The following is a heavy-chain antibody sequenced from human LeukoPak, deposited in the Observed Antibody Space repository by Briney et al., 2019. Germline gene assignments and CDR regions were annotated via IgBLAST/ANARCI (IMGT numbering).Heavy chain of an antibody. D-gene: IGHD3-22*01. V-gene: IGHV4-34*01. J-gene: IGHJ3*02. Sequence: IVEINHIASTNYNPSLKSRVTISVETTKNQFSLKLSSVTAADTAVYYCAREYYYDSSVLWIWGQGTMVTVSS. CDR2: INHIAST. CDR3: AREYYYDSSVLWI.